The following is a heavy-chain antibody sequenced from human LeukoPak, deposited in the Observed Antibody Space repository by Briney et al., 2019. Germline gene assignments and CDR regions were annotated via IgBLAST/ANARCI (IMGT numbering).Heavy chain of an antibody. J-gene: IGHJ4*02. Sequence: GASVKVSYKASGFTFTSYDINWVRQATGQRPEWMGWMSPNSGDTGYAQKFQDRVTMTRNTSISTAYMELSSLRSDDTAVYYCARGPPNWGYDYWGPGTLVTVSS. V-gene: IGHV1-8*01. CDR3: ARGPPNWGYDY. D-gene: IGHD7-27*01. CDR1: GFTFTSYD. CDR2: MSPNSGDT.